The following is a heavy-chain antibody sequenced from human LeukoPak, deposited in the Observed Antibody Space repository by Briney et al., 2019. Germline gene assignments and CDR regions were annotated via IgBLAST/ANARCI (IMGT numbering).Heavy chain of an antibody. Sequence: PGGSLRLSCAASGFTLSTYTMNWVRQAPGKGLEWASSISPTAISTWYADSLKGRFTISRDNARNLLFLEGNGLRAEDTGVFYCVRDFLGESGAGGPWGQGTLATVSS. D-gene: IGHD3-10*01. CDR2: ISPTAIST. J-gene: IGHJ5*02. CDR1: GFTLSTYT. V-gene: IGHV3-21*06. CDR3: VRDFLGESGAGGP.